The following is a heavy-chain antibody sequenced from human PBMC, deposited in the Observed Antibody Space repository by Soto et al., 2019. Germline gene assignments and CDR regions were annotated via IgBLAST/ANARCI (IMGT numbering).Heavy chain of an antibody. J-gene: IGHJ4*02. CDR2: IIYSGST. CDR3: ARDGDRAEGAFDY. CDR1: GGSISTYY. V-gene: IGHV4-59*01. D-gene: IGHD5-18*01. Sequence: SETLSLTCTVSGGSISTYYWSWIRQPPGKGLEWIGYIIYSGSTNYSPPLKSRVTISIDKSKNQFSLKLSSVTAADTAVYYCARDGDRAEGAFDYWGQGTLVTVSS.